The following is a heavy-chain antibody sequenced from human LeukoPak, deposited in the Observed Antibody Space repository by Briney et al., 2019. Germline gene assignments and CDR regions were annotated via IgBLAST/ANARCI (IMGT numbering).Heavy chain of an antibody. J-gene: IGHJ4*02. CDR2: INSDGSSI. CDR1: GFVFSNTW. CDR3: VRDWYYSTDY. Sequence: GGSLGLSCAASGFVFSNTWMNWVRQAPGKGLVWVSRINSDGSSIVYADSVKGRFTISRDNAKNTMYLQMNSLRGDDSAVYYCVRDWYYSTDYWGQGTLVTVSS. V-gene: IGHV3-74*01. D-gene: IGHD4-11*01.